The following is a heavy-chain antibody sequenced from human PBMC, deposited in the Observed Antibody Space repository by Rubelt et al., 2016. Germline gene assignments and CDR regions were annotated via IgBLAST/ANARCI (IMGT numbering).Heavy chain of an antibody. Sequence: QVQLVQSGAEVKKPGSSVKVSCKASGYTFTSYYMHWVRQAPGQGLEWMGIINPSGCSTSYAQKFQGRVTMTRDTSTSTVYMGLSSLRSEDTAVYYGARDVIVVVPAAPDAFDIWGQGTMVTVSS. J-gene: IGHJ3*02. CDR3: ARDVIVVVPAAPDAFDI. CDR2: INPSGCST. V-gene: IGHV1-46*01. CDR1: GYTFTSYY. D-gene: IGHD2-2*01.